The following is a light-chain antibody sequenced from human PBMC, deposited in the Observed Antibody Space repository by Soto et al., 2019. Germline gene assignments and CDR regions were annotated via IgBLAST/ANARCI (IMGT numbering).Light chain of an antibody. Sequence: DIQMTQSPSTLSASVGDRVTITCRASQSISSWLAWYQQKPGKAPKLLIYHASSLESGVPSRFSGSGSGTELTLTISSPQPDDFATYYCQQYNSYSTFGQGTKLEIK. CDR2: HAS. CDR3: QQYNSYST. CDR1: QSISSW. J-gene: IGKJ2*01. V-gene: IGKV1-5*01.